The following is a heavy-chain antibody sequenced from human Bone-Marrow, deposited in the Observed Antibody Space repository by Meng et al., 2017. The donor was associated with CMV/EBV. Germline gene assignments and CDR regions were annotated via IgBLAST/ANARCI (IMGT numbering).Heavy chain of an antibody. CDR1: GFTFSSYW. J-gene: IGHJ4*02. V-gene: IGHV3-7*01. CDR2: IKQDGSEK. Sequence: GESLKISCAASGFTFSSYWMGWVRQAPGKGLEWVANIKQDGSEKYYVDSVKGRFTISRDNAKNSLYLQMNSLRAEDTAVYYCARTGSPDYFDYWGQGTLVTVSS. D-gene: IGHD3-10*01. CDR3: ARTGSPDYFDY.